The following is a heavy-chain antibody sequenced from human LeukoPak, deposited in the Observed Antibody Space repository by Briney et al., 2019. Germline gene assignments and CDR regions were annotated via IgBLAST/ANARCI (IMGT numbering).Heavy chain of an antibody. D-gene: IGHD4-17*01. CDR3: ARSRYGDLYFDF. CDR2: IFTTGST. J-gene: IGHJ4*02. V-gene: IGHV4-61*02. CDR1: GGSISSGTYY. Sequence: SETLSLTCTVSGGSISSGTYYWTWIRQPAGKGLEWIGRIFTTGSTNYNPSLKSRVTISVDTSKNQFSLKLISVTAADTAVYFCARSRYGDLYFDFWDQGTLVTVSS.